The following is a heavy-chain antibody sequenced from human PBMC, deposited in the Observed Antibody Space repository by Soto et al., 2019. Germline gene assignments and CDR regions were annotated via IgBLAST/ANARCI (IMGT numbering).Heavy chain of an antibody. CDR1: GFTFNSYA. J-gene: IGHJ6*02. V-gene: IGHV3-23*01. D-gene: IGHD4-17*01. CDR3: AKAMTTGPYYYYGMDV. Sequence: PGGSLRLSCAVSGFTFNSYAMNWVRQAPGKGLEWVSSISGSGRTTYYADAAKGRFTISRDNSKNTLFLQMNSLRSEDTAVYYCAKAMTTGPYYYYGMDVWGQGTTVTVSS. CDR2: ISGSGRTT.